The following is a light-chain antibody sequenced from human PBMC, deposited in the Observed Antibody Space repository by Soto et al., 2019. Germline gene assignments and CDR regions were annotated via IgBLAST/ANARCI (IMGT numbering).Light chain of an antibody. J-gene: IGKJ4*01. Sequence: DIVITQSPRSLPVTPEDPAYISCMSSQILLHGNGYNYLDWYLQKPGQSPQLIYWASMRESGVPDRFSGSGSGTDFTLTITSLQAEDVAVYYCQQYYSLPLTFGGGTKVDIK. CDR1: QILLHGNGYNY. V-gene: IGKV2-28*01. CDR2: WAS. CDR3: QQYYSLPLT.